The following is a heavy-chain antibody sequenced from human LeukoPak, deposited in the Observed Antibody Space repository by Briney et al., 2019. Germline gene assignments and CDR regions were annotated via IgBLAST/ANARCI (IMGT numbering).Heavy chain of an antibody. CDR2: IIPIFGTA. CDR3: ARAYYYGSGSYPPDAFDI. Sequence: SVKVSCKASGYTFTSYGISWVRQAPGQGLEWMGGIIPIFGTANYAQKFQGRVTITTDESTSTAYMELSSLRSEDTAVYYCARAYYYGSGSYPPDAFDIWGQGTMVTVSS. J-gene: IGHJ3*02. V-gene: IGHV1-69*05. CDR1: GYTFTSYG. D-gene: IGHD3-10*01.